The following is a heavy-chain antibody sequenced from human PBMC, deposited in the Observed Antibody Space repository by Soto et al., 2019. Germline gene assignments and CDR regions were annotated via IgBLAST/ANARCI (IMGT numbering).Heavy chain of an antibody. CDR2: IIPILGIG. J-gene: IGHJ4*02. V-gene: IGHV1-69*04. CDR1: GGTFSSYT. D-gene: IGHD5-18*01. Sequence: ASVKVSCKASGGTFSSYTISWVRQAPGQGLEWMGRIIPILGIGNYAQNFQGRVTITADKSTSTAYMELSRLRSEDTAVYYCAKEGYSSGWNYFDYWGQGTLVTVSS. CDR3: AKEGYSSGWNYFDY.